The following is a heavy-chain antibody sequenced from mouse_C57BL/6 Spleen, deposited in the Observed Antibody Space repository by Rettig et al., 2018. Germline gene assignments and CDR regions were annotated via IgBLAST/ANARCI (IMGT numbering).Heavy chain of an antibody. Sequence: KLSCAASGFTFSDAWMDWVRQSPEKGLEWVAEIRNKANNHATNYAESMKGRFTISRDDSKSSVYLQMNSLRAEDTGIYYCIRTIYYGGGIFAYWGQGTLVTVSA. CDR1: GFTFSDAW. CDR2: IRNKANNHAT. V-gene: IGHV6-6*01. CDR3: IRTIYYGGGIFAY. J-gene: IGHJ3*01. D-gene: IGHD2-13*01.